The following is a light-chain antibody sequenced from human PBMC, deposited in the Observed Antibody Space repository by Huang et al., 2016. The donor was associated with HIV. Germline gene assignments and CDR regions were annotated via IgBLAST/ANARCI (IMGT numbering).Light chain of an antibody. CDR1: QGIGNS. Sequence: IQMTQSPSALSASVGDRVTITCRACQGIGNSLAWYQQKPEKAPRLLLYATSRLESGVPSRFSGSGSGTHYTLTISTLQPEDIAGYYCQQYHGIPWTFGQGTKVEIK. CDR2: ATS. CDR3: QQYHGIPWT. V-gene: IGKV1-NL1*01. J-gene: IGKJ1*01.